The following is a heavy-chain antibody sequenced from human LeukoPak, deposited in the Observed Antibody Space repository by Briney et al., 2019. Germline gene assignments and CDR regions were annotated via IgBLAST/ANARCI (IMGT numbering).Heavy chain of an antibody. CDR2: IIPIFGTA. D-gene: IGHD3-22*01. J-gene: IGHJ4*02. CDR3: ARGGYDSSGYYTDFDY. V-gene: IGHV1-69*05. Sequence: ASVKVSFKASGGTFSSYAISWVRQAPGQGLEWMGGIIPIFGTANYAQKFQGRVTITTDESTSTAYMELSSLRSEDTAVYYCARGGYDSSGYYTDFDYWGQGTLVTVSS. CDR1: GGTFSSYA.